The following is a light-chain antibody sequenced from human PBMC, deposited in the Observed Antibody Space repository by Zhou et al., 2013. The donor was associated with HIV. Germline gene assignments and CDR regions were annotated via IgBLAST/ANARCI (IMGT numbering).Light chain of an antibody. CDR1: QTVGSD. Sequence: IVMTQSPVTLSVSPGERATLSCRASQTVGSDLAWYQMKPGQAPRLLIYAAVTRATGIPDRFSGSGSGTDFTLTISRLEPEDFAVYYCQQYGDSALTFGGGT. V-gene: IGKV3-15*01. CDR2: AAV. J-gene: IGKJ4*01. CDR3: QQYGDSALT.